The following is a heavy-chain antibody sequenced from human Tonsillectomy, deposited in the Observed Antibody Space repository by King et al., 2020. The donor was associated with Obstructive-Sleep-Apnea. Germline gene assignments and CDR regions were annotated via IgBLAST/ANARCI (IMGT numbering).Heavy chain of an antibody. D-gene: IGHD3-9*01. CDR1: GYSFTTYW. V-gene: IGHV5-51*01. CDR2: IYSGDSDT. Sequence: EVQLVQSGAEVKKPGEAPKISCRGSGYSFTTYWIGWLRQMPGKGREGMGVIYSGDSDTRYSPSFQGQVTISADKSISTAYLQWNSLKASDTAMYYCARGLRYFDWLSAFDIWGQGTLVTVSS. J-gene: IGHJ3*02. CDR3: ARGLRYFDWLSAFDI.